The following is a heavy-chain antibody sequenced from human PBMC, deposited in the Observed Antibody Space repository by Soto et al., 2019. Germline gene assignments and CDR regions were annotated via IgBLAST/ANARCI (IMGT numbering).Heavy chain of an antibody. J-gene: IGHJ5*02. Sequence: SETLSLTCTVSGGSISSSSYYWGWIRQPPGKGLEWIGSIYYSGSTYYNPSLKSRVTISVDTSKNQFSLKLSSVTAADTAVYYCARQAYSSSPGWFDPWGQGTLVTVSS. CDR2: IYYSGST. CDR3: ARQAYSSSPGWFDP. CDR1: GGSISSSSYY. D-gene: IGHD6-6*01. V-gene: IGHV4-39*01.